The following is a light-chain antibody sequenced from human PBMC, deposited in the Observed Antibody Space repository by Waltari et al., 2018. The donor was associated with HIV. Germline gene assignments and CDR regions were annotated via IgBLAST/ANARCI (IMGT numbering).Light chain of an antibody. Sequence: MMQSPDILPVSPAEGVTLTCRASQSVNTNVAWYQQRPGQAPRLLIYGASTRAAGFPARFSGGGSGTEFTLTISSLQSEDFALYFCHQYNNWPYTFGQGTKLDIK. V-gene: IGKV3-15*01. CDR1: QSVNTN. CDR2: GAS. CDR3: HQYNNWPYT. J-gene: IGKJ2*01.